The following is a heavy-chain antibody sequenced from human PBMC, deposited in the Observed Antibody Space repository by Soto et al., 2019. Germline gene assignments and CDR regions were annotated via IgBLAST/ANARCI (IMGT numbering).Heavy chain of an antibody. V-gene: IGHV3-23*01. CDR2: ISGSGGST. CDR3: AKDLGGSGSYYNLPFDY. D-gene: IGHD3-10*01. J-gene: IGHJ4*02. CDR1: GFPFSNAW. Sequence: GGSLRLSCAASGFPFSNAWMNWVRQAPGKGLEWVSAISGSGGSTYYADSVKGRFTISRDNSKNTLYLQMNSLRAEDTAVYYCAKDLGGSGSYYNLPFDYWGQGTLVTVSS.